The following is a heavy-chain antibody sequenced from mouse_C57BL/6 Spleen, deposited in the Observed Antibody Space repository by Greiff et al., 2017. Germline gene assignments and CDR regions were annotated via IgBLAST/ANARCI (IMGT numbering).Heavy chain of an antibody. J-gene: IGHJ2*01. CDR2: IFPGDGDT. CDR1: GYAFSSSW. Sequence: VQLQQSGPELVKPGASVKISCKASGYAFSSSWMNWVKQRPGKGLEWIGRIFPGDGDTNYNGKFKGKATLTADQSSSTAYMQLSSLTSEDSAVYFCARNGVTTVDYWGQGTTLTVSS. CDR3: ARNGVTTVDY. V-gene: IGHV1-82*01. D-gene: IGHD2-2*01.